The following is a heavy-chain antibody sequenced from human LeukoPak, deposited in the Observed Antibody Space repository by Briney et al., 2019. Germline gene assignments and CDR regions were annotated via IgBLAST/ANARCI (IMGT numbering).Heavy chain of an antibody. V-gene: IGHV1-69*13. CDR3: ARESRQQLAFDY. J-gene: IGHJ4*02. D-gene: IGHD6-13*01. CDR2: IIPIFGTA. CDR1: GGTFGSYA. Sequence: SVRVSCKASGGTFGSYAISWVRQAPGQGLEWMGGIIPIFGTANYAQKFQGRVTITADESTSTAYMELSSLRSEDTAVYYCARESRQQLAFDYWGQGTLVTVSS.